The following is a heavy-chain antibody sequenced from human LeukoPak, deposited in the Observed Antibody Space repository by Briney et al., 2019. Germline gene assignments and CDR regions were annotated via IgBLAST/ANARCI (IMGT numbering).Heavy chain of an antibody. CDR2: IYYTGNT. CDR1: GGSIRRFY. D-gene: IGHD3-22*01. V-gene: IGHV4-59*01. J-gene: IGHJ4*02. Sequence: SETLSLTCTVSGGSIRRFYWSWIRQPPGKGLELIGHIYYTGNTNYDPSLKSRVTISVDTFRNQFSLKMNSVTSADTAVYYCARISIYYDSSGYSDADYFDYWGQGMLVSVSS. CDR3: ARISIYYDSSGYSDADYFDY.